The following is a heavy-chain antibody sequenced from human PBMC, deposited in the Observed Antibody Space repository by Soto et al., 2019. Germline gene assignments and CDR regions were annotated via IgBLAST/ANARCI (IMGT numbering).Heavy chain of an antibody. J-gene: IGHJ5*02. CDR2: INPNGGST. D-gene: IGHD3-10*01. CDR1: GSTFITYY. CDR3: AKARGWFDP. Sequence: QVQLVQSGPEVKKPGVSVKISCKASGSTFITYYIHWVRQAPGQGLEWMGVINPNGGSTDYAQKFQGRVTMTRDTSTSTVYLELSSLRSEDTAVYYCAKARGWFDPWGQGTLVTVSS. V-gene: IGHV1-46*01.